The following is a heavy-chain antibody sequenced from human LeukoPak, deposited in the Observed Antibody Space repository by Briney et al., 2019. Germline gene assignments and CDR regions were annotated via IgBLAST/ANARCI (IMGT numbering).Heavy chain of an antibody. J-gene: IGHJ4*01. D-gene: IGHD3-10*01. CDR1: GFTFSSDS. Sequence: GGSLRLSCVASGFTFSSDSMNWVRQAPGKEMEWVSYIDSTSRYIYYADSVKGRFTISRDNAKKSLYLQMNSLRAKDTALYYCARDTSGSSATTFFDLWGHGVLVTVSS. V-gene: IGHV3-21*01. CDR2: IDSTSRYI. CDR3: ARDTSGSSATTFFDL.